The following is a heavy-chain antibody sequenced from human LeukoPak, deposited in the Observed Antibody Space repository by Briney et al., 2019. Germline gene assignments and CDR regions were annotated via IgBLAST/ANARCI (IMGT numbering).Heavy chain of an antibody. Sequence: PSEILSLTCAVSGGSISSGGYSWSWIRQPPGKGLEWIGYIYHSGSTYYNPSLKSRVTISVDRSKNQFSLKLSSVTAADTAVYYCARDGSIRGYYYGMDVWGQGTTVTVSS. CDR3: ARDGSIRGYYYGMDV. J-gene: IGHJ6*02. V-gene: IGHV4-30-2*01. CDR1: GGSISSGGYS. D-gene: IGHD1-26*01. CDR2: IYHSGST.